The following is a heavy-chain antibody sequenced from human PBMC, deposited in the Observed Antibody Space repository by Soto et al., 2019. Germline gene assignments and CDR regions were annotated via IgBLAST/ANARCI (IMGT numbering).Heavy chain of an antibody. CDR2: IDPSDSYT. J-gene: IGHJ6*02. CDR3: ARHNYNYDDWNYGMDV. D-gene: IGHD3-10*01. V-gene: IGHV5-10-1*01. CDR1: GYSFTSYW. Sequence: GESLKISCNGSGYSFTSYWISWVRQMLGKGLEWMGRIDPSDSYTNYSPSFQGHVTISADKSISTAYLQWSSLKASDTAMYYCARHNYNYDDWNYGMDVWDQVTTVTVSS.